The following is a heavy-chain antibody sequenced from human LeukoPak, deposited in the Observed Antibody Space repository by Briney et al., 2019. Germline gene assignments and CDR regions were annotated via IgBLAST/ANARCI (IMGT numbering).Heavy chain of an antibody. CDR3: ARDLALTAPDY. V-gene: IGHV3-30-3*01. Sequence: GGSLRLSCAASGFTFSSYAMHCVRQTPGKGLEWVAVISYDGSNKYYADSVKGRFTISRDNSKNTLYLQMNSLRAEDTAVYYCARDLALTAPDYWGQGTLVTVSS. J-gene: IGHJ4*02. CDR1: GFTFSSYA. CDR2: ISYDGSNK.